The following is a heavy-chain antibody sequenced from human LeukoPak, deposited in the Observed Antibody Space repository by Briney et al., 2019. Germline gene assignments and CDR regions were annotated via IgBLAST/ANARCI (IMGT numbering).Heavy chain of an antibody. CDR3: ARLYDFWSGYPAYYFDY. CDR2: IRQDGSEK. CDR1: GFTFSSYW. D-gene: IGHD3-3*01. J-gene: IGHJ4*02. Sequence: QAGGSLRLSCAASGFTFSSYWMSWVRQAPGKGLEWVANIRQDGSEKYYVNSVKGRFTISRDNAKNSLYLQMNSLRAEDTAVYYCARLYDFWSGYPAYYFDYWGQGTLVTVSS. V-gene: IGHV3-7*01.